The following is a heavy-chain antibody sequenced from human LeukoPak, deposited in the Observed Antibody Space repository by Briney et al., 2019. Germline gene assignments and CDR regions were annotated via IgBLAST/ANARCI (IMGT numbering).Heavy chain of an antibody. Sequence: GASLKVSCKASVYRLTSYGISWVRQAPGQGLEWMGWISAYNGNTNYAQKLQGRVTMTTDTSTSTAYMELRSLRSDDTAVYYCARGGDGDILTGLVFDYWGQGTLVTVSS. D-gene: IGHD3-9*01. J-gene: IGHJ4*02. CDR2: ISAYNGNT. CDR1: VYRLTSYG. CDR3: ARGGDGDILTGLVFDY. V-gene: IGHV1-18*01.